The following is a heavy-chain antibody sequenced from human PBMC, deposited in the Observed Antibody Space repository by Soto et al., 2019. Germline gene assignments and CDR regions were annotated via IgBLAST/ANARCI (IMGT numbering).Heavy chain of an antibody. CDR2: IYYSGST. J-gene: IGHJ4*02. CDR1: GVSISSGGYY. D-gene: IGHD4-17*01. Sequence: SETLSLTCAVSGVSISSGGYYWSWIRQPPGKGLEWIGNIYYSGSTNYNPSLKSRVTISVDTTKNQFSLKLSSVTAADTAVYYCARDIFGDYGDYGIDYWGQGTLVTVSS. V-gene: IGHV4-61*08. CDR3: ARDIFGDYGDYGIDY.